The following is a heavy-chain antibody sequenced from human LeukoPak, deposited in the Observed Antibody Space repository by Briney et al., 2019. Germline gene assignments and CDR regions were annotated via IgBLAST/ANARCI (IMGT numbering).Heavy chain of an antibody. CDR3: AKPIHTSTYYFDY. J-gene: IGHJ4*02. D-gene: IGHD2-2*02. Sequence: GGSLRLSCAASGFTFSSYGMHWVRQAPGKGLDWVAVISYDGSNKYYADSVKGRFTISRDNSKNTLYLQMNSLRAEDTAVYYCAKPIHTSTYYFDYWGQGTLVTVSS. V-gene: IGHV3-30*18. CDR1: GFTFSSYG. CDR2: ISYDGSNK.